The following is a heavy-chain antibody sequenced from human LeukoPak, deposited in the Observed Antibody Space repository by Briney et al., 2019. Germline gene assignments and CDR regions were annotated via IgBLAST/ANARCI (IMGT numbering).Heavy chain of an antibody. CDR2: ISGSGGST. CDR3: ARENPEEKSKQKLLWFGELFPNWFDP. D-gene: IGHD3-10*01. J-gene: IGHJ5*02. Sequence: PGGSLRLSCAASGFTFSSYWMHWVRQAPGKGLEWVSAISGSGGSTYYADSVKGRFTISRDNSKNTLYLQMNSLRAGDTAVYYCARENPEEKSKQKLLWFGELFPNWFDPWGQGTLVTVSS. V-gene: IGHV3-23*01. CDR1: GFTFSSYW.